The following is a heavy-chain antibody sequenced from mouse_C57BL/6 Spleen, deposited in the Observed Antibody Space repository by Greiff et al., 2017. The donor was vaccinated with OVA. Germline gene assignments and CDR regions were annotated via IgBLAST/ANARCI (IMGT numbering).Heavy chain of an antibody. CDR1: GYSFTGYY. CDR3: ARDSSGGFAY. J-gene: IGHJ3*01. V-gene: IGHV1-66*01. D-gene: IGHD3-2*02. CDR2: IYPGSGNT. Sequence: QVQLQQSGPELVKPGASVTISCKASGYSFTGYYIHWVKQRPGQGLEWIGWIYPGSGNTKYNEKFKGKATLTADTSYSTAYMQLSSLTSDDSAVYYCARDSSGGFAYWGQGTLVTVSA.